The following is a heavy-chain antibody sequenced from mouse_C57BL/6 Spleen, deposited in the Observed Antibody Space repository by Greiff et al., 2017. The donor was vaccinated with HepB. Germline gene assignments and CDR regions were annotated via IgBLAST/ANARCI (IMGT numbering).Heavy chain of an antibody. CDR3: AREGYYGSSPYWYFDV. J-gene: IGHJ1*03. Sequence: VKLQESGAELARPGASVKLSCKASGYTFTSYGISWVKQRTGQGLEWIGEIYPRSGNTYYNEKFKGKATLTADKSSSTAYMALRSLTSEDSAVYFCAREGYYGSSPYWYFDVWGTGTTVTVSS. D-gene: IGHD1-1*01. CDR2: IYPRSGNT. CDR1: GYTFTSYG. V-gene: IGHV1-81*01.